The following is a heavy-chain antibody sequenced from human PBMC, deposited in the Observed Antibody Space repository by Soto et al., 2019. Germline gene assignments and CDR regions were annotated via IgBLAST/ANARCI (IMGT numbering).Heavy chain of an antibody. CDR1: GGSISSTNW. CDR3: ARAYFDWLSFDY. D-gene: IGHD3-9*01. J-gene: IGHJ4*02. CDR2: VHHSGST. Sequence: SETLSLTCAVSGGSISSTNWWSWVRQPPGKGLEWIGEVHHSGSTNYNPSLKSRVTISVDKSNNQFSLKLNSVTAADTAVYYCARAYFDWLSFDYWGQGTLVTVSS. V-gene: IGHV4-4*02.